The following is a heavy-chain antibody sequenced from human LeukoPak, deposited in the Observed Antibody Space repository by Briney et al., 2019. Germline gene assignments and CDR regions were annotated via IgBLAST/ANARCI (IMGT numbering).Heavy chain of an antibody. D-gene: IGHD4-17*01. J-gene: IGHJ3*01. Sequence: PGGSLRLSCVVSGITFGNYAISWVRQAPGKGLEWVSAVSSSGDYTYYADSVRGRFTISRDNSEKTLYLQMNSLRAEDTAVYYCTTAYTVTTLDAFDLWGPGTMVTVSS. V-gene: IGHV3-23*01. CDR2: VSSSGDYT. CDR1: GITFGNYA. CDR3: TTAYTVTTLDAFDL.